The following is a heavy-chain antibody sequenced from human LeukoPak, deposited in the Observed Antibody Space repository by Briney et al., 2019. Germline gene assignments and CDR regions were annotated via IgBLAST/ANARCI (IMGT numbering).Heavy chain of an antibody. CDR3: ARSPHGSGGYYYYMDV. J-gene: IGHJ6*03. CDR1: EFTFNCHN. Sequence: FLRLSFATSEFTFNCHNMDLVRPAPGKGLEWGTVISYDGSNKYYADSVKGPFTISRDISRNTISLQMNSLKARDNAGVLFARSPHGSGGYYYYMDVWGKGTTVTVSS. V-gene: IGHV3-30*14. D-gene: IGHD6-19*01. CDR2: ISYDGSNK.